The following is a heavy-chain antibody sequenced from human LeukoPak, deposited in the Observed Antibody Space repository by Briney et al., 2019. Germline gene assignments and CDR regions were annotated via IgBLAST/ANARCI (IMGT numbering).Heavy chain of an antibody. CDR1: GFTFSSYG. Sequence: GRSLRLSCAASGFTFSSYGMHWVRQAPGKGLERVAVISYDGSNKYYADSVKGRFTISRDNSKNTLYLQMNSLRAEDTAVYYCAKDRFEWELSWFDPWGQGTLVTVSS. CDR3: AKDRFEWELSWFDP. D-gene: IGHD1-26*01. J-gene: IGHJ5*02. V-gene: IGHV3-30*18. CDR2: ISYDGSNK.